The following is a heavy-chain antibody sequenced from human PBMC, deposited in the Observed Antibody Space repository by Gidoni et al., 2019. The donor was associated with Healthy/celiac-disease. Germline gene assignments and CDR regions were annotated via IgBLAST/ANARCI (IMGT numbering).Heavy chain of an antibody. CDR1: GFSLSTSGMC. CDR2: IDWDDDK. V-gene: IGHV2-70*01. J-gene: IGHJ5*02. D-gene: IGHD6-13*01. Sequence: QVTLRESGPALVKPTQTLTLTCTFSGFSLSTSGMCVSWIRQPPGKALEWLALIDWDDDKYYSTSLKTRLTISKDTSKNQVVLTMTNMDPVDTATYYCARTRAAAGNFAYWFDPWGQGTLVTVSS. CDR3: ARTRAAAGNFAYWFDP.